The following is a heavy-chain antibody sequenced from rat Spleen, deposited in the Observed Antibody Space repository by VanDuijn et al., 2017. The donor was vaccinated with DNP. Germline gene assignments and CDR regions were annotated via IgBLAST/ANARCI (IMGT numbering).Heavy chain of an antibody. J-gene: IGHJ2*01. CDR2: ITESGGST. D-gene: IGHD1-4*01. V-gene: IGHV5-31*01. Sequence: EVHLVESGGGLVQPGRSLKLSCVASGFTFNNYWMTWIRQVPGKGLEWVASITESGGSTYYPDSVKGRFTISRDNGESSLYLQMNSLWSEDTATYYCTRGSSLPGYLDYWGQGVLVTVSS. CDR3: TRGSSLPGYLDY. CDR1: GFTFNNYW.